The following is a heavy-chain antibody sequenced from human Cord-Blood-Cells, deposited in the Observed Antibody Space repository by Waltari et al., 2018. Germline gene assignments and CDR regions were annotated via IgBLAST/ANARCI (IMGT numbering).Heavy chain of an antibody. CDR1: GGSISSYY. J-gene: IGHJ6*02. Sequence: QVQLQESGPGLVKPSETLSLTVPVAGGSISSYYWSWIRQPAGKGLEWIQRIYTSGSTNYNPSLKSRVTMSVDTSKNQFSLKLSSVTAADTAVYYCARDRRYYDSSGYYYYYGMDVWGQGTTVTVSS. CDR3: ARDRRYYDSSGYYYYYGMDV. D-gene: IGHD3-22*01. V-gene: IGHV4-4*07. CDR2: IYTSGST.